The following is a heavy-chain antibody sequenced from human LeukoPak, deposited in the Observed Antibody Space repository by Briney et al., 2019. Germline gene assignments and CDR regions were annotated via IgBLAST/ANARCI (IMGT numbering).Heavy chain of an antibody. CDR1: GGSFSDYY. CDR3: ARAGGKSTSWNFWFDP. J-gene: IGHJ5*02. CDR2: INHSGSS. Sequence: SETLSLTCAVYGGSFSDYYWSWIRQPPGKGLEWVGEINHSGSSNYNSSLKSRVTISVDTSRNQFSLKLRSVTAADTAVYYCARAGGKSTSWNFWFDPWGQGTLVTVSS. V-gene: IGHV4-34*01. D-gene: IGHD6-13*01.